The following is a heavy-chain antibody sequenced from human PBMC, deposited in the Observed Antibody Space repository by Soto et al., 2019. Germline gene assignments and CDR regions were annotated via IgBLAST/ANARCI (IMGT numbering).Heavy chain of an antibody. J-gene: IGHJ6*02. CDR3: ASAGVDYYGMDV. Sequence: GASVKVSCKASGYTFTSYDINWVRQATGQGLGWMGWMNPNSGNTGYAQKFQGRVTMTRNTSISTAYMELSSLRSEDTAVYYCASAGVDYYGMDVWGQGTTVTVSS. D-gene: IGHD3-10*01. V-gene: IGHV1-8*01. CDR2: MNPNSGNT. CDR1: GYTFTSYD.